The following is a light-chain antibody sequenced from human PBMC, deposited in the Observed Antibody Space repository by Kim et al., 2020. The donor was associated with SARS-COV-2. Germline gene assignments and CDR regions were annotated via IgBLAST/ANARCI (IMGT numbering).Light chain of an antibody. CDR1: SFNIGNNN. Sequence: ELTQPPSASGTPGQRVTMSCSGSSFNIGNNNVNWYQHLPGTAPKLLMFGTNQRPSGVPDRFSGSKSGTSASLAISGLRSEDEADYHCAAWDDSLSAWVFGGGTQLPVL. CDR3: AAWDDSLSAWV. J-gene: IGLJ3*02. V-gene: IGLV1-47*02. CDR2: GTN.